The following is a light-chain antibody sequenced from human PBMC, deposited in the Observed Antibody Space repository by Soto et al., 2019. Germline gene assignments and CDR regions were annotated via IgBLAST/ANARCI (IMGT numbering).Light chain of an antibody. J-gene: IGLJ1*01. CDR1: SSDVGNYNY. CDR3: SSFTSSTTYV. CDR2: NVN. V-gene: IGLV2-14*01. Sequence: QSVLTQSACVSGSPGQSITISCTGTSSDVGNYNYVSWYQQHPGEVPKLIIFNVNNRPSGVSNRFSGSKSGNTASLTISGLQSEDEADYYCSSFTSSTTYVFGTGTKLTVL.